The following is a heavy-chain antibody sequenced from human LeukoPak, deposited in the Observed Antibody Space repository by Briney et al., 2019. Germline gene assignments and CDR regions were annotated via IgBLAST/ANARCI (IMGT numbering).Heavy chain of an antibody. D-gene: IGHD6-13*01. CDR3: AKGGSSSPRSTFDY. Sequence: GGSLRLSCAASGFTFSSYWMHWVRQAPGKGLVWVSHINGDGTTTNYADSVKGRFPISRDNAKNTVYLQMNSLRAEDTAVYYCAKGGSSSPRSTFDYWGQGTLLTVSS. V-gene: IGHV3-74*01. CDR2: INGDGTTT. CDR1: GFTFSSYW. J-gene: IGHJ4*02.